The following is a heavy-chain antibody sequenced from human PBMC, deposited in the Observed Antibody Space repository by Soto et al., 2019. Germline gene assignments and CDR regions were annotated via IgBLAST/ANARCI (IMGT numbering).Heavy chain of an antibody. CDR1: GYTFTSYY. J-gene: IGHJ3*02. Sequence: VKVSCKASGYTFTSYYMHWVRQAPGQGLEWMGIINPSGGSTSYAQKFQGRVTMTRDTSTSTVYMELSSLRSEDTAVYYCLTSSGRQDWAFDIWGQGTMVTVSS. D-gene: IGHD6-19*01. V-gene: IGHV1-46*01. CDR3: LTSSGRQDWAFDI. CDR2: INPSGGST.